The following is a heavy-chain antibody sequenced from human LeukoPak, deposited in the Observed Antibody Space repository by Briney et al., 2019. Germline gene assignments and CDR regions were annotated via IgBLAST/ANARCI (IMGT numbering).Heavy chain of an antibody. J-gene: IGHJ5*02. Sequence: GASVKVSCKPSGYTFTTYGISWVRQAPGQGLEWMGWISAYNGQTNYAQKFQGRVTMTTDTSTSTAYMELRSLGSDDTAVFYCARDSVAVRPGWFDPWGQGTLVTVSS. CDR3: ARDSVAVRPGWFDP. CDR1: GYTFTTYG. D-gene: IGHD6-6*01. CDR2: ISAYNGQT. V-gene: IGHV1-18*01.